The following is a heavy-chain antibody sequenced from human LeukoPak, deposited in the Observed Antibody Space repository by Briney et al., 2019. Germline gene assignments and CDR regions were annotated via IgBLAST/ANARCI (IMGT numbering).Heavy chain of an antibody. J-gene: IGHJ4*02. CDR2: IYHSGST. Sequence: PSETLSLTCAVYGGSFSGYYWSWIRQPPGKGLEWIGYIYHSGSTNYNPSLKSRVTISVDTSKNQFSLKLSSVTAADTAVYYCARGGGYASPVGYWGQGARVTVFS. D-gene: IGHD5-12*01. CDR1: GGSFSGYY. V-gene: IGHV4-59*01. CDR3: ARGGGYASPVGY.